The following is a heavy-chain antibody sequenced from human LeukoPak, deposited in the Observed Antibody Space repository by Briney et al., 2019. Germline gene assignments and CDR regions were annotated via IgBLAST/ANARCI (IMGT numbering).Heavy chain of an antibody. CDR1: GLTFTNHG. CDR3: ARDRGKDYFGD. J-gene: IGHJ4*02. D-gene: IGHD4-23*01. CDR2: ARNDGFDT. V-gene: IGHV3-30*02. Sequence: GGSLRLSCVTSGLTFTNHGFHWLRQAADKGLEWVAFARNDGFDTYHSNSVKGRFSISRDDSKNTVYLQMNSLRAEDTALYYCARDRGKDYFGDWGQGTQVTVSS.